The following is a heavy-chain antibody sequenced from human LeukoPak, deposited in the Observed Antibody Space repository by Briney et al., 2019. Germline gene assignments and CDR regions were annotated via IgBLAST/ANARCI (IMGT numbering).Heavy chain of an antibody. V-gene: IGHV7-4-1*01. CDR3: ARAPEYCSSTSCYDGYFDY. CDR1: GYTFTSYA. J-gene: IGHJ4*02. CDR2: INTNTGNP. Sequence: GASVKVSCKASGYTFTSYAMNWVRQAPGQGLEWMGWINTNTGNPTYAQGFTGRFVFSLDTSVSTAYLQICSLKAEDTAVYYCARAPEYCSSTSCYDGYFDYWGQGTLVTASS. D-gene: IGHD2-2*01.